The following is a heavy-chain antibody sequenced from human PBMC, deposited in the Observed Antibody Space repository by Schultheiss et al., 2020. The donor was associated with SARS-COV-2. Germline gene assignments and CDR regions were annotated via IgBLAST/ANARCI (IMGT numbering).Heavy chain of an antibody. J-gene: IGHJ6*02. CDR3: ARDGPVLRFLEWLSPPSYYYYYGMDV. Sequence: GGSLRLSCVTSGFSFSTSAMHWVRQAPGKGLEWVAVISYDGSNKYYADSVKGRFTISRDNSKNTLYLQMNSLRAEDTAVYYCARDGPVLRFLEWLSPPSYYYYYGMDVWGQGTTVTVSS. D-gene: IGHD3-3*01. CDR1: GFSFSTSA. CDR2: ISYDGSNK. V-gene: IGHV3-30*04.